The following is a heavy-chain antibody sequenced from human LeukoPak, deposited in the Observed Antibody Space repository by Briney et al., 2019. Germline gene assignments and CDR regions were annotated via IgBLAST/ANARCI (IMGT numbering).Heavy chain of an antibody. Sequence: GGSLRLSCAASGFTFSDYYMNWIRQAPGKGLEWVSYISSSGSTIYYADPVKGRFTISRDNAKNSLYLQMNSLRAEDTAVYYCARDPTSSWETAFDIWGQGTMVTVSS. D-gene: IGHD1-26*01. V-gene: IGHV3-11*04. CDR2: ISSSGSTI. CDR1: GFTFSDYY. CDR3: ARDPTSSWETAFDI. J-gene: IGHJ3*02.